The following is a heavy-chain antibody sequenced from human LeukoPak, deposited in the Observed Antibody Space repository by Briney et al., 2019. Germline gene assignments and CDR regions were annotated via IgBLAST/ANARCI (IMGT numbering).Heavy chain of an antibody. CDR2: IYTSGST. D-gene: IGHD6-6*01. CDR3: ASIAARPPLVDY. Sequence: SETLSLTCTVSGGSISSYYWSWIRQSPGKGLEWIGRIYTSGSTNYNPSLKSRVTISVDTSKNQFSLKLSSVTAADTAVYYCASIAARPPLVDYWGQGILVTISS. CDR1: GGSISSYY. V-gene: IGHV4-4*07. J-gene: IGHJ4*02.